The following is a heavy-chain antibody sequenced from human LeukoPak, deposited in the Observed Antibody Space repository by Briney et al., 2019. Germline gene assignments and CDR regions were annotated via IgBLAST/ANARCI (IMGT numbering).Heavy chain of an antibody. CDR3: ARTYAIDY. CDR1: GFTFDDYA. D-gene: IGHD3-16*01. Sequence: PGGSLRLSCAASGFTFDDYAMHCVRQAPGKGLEWVSLSSGDGGSTYYADSVKGRFTISRDNSKSTLYLQMNSLRAEDTAVYYCARTYAIDYWGQGTLVTVSS. V-gene: IGHV3-43*02. CDR2: SSGDGGST. J-gene: IGHJ4*02.